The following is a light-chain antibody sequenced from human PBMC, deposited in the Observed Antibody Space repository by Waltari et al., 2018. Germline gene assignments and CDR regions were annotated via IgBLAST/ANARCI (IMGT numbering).Light chain of an antibody. CDR3: QQYNNWLPLT. CDR2: GIF. V-gene: IGKV3-15*01. CDR1: RSVPSN. Sequence: EIVMTQSPATLSVSPGETVTLSCRASRSVPSNLAWYQQKPGQPPRLLIYGIFTRATGVPARFFGSGSGTEFTLTISSLQSEDFGVYYCQQYNNWLPLTFGGGTKVEIK. J-gene: IGKJ4*01.